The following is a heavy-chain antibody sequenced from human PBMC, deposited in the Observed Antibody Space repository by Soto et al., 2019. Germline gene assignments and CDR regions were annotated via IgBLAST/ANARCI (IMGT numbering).Heavy chain of an antibody. V-gene: IGHV1-18*01. CDR3: ARDGYCTNGVCSDYYGMDV. Sequence: ASVKVSCKASGYTFTSYGISWVRQAPGQGLEWMGWISAYNGNTNYAQKLQGRVTMTTDTSTSTAYMELRSLRSDDTAVYYCARDGYCTNGVCSDYYGMDVWGQGTTVTVSS. CDR1: GYTFTSYG. CDR2: ISAYNGNT. J-gene: IGHJ6*02. D-gene: IGHD2-8*01.